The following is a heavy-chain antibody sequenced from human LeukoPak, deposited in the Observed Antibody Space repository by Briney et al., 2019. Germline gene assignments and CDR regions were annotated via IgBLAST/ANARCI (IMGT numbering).Heavy chain of an antibody. CDR1: GYTFTSYG. Sequence: ASVKVSCKASGYTFTSYGISWVRQAPGQGLEWMGWISAYNGNTNYAQKLQGRVTMTTGTSTSTAYMELRSLRSDDTAVYYCARYRIGCGGDCYSLVDYWGQGTLVTVSS. V-gene: IGHV1-18*01. D-gene: IGHD2-21*02. CDR3: ARYRIGCGGDCYSLVDY. CDR2: ISAYNGNT. J-gene: IGHJ4*02.